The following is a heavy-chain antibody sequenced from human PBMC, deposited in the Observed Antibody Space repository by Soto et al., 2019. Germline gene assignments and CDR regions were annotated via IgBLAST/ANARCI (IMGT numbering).Heavy chain of an antibody. CDR1: GFTLSSYS. J-gene: IGHJ1*01. D-gene: IGHD3-16*01. Sequence: DVYLVESGGGLVQPGGSLRLSCTASGFTLSSYSMNWVRQAPGKGPEWVSHISSNSDTVDYADSVKGRFTISRDNARNSLSLKINSLRAEDTAVYYCTRVGLKFLLGGEFFQVWGQGTLVTVP. V-gene: IGHV3-48*01. CDR3: TRVGLKFLLGGEFFQV. CDR2: ISSNSDTV.